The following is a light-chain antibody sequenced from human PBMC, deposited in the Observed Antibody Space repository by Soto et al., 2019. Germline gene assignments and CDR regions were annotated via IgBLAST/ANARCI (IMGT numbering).Light chain of an antibody. CDR2: GAS. J-gene: IGKJ4*01. V-gene: IGKV3-20*01. CDR1: QSVSSSF. Sequence: EFVLTQSPGTLSLSPGERATLSCRASQSVSSSFLAWSQQKPSQAPRILIYGASTRATGIPDRFSGSGSGTDCTLTVSRVEPEDFGVYYWQQYGSSPPLTFGGGTKVEIK. CDR3: QQYGSSPPLT.